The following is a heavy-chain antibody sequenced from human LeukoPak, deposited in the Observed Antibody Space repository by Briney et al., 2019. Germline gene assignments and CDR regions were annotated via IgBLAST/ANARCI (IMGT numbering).Heavy chain of an antibody. V-gene: IGHV5-51*01. Sequence: GESLKISCKGSGYSFTSYWIGWVRQMPGKGLDWMGIIYPGDSDTRYSPSFQGQVTISADKSISTAYLQWSSLKASDTAMYYCARASKPGSWYYYYYGMDVWGQGTTVTVSS. CDR1: GYSFTSYW. D-gene: IGHD6-13*01. J-gene: IGHJ6*02. CDR2: IYPGDSDT. CDR3: ARASKPGSWYYYYYGMDV.